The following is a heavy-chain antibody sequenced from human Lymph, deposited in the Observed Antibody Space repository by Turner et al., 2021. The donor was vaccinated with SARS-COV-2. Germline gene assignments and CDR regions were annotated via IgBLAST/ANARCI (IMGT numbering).Heavy chain of an antibody. J-gene: IGHJ4*02. CDR3: ARHSGGRLDY. V-gene: IGHV3-33*01. CDR1: GFTFSSYG. Sequence: QVQLVESGGGVVQPGRSLRLSCSASGFTFSSYGMHWVRQAKGKGLAWVAVVWYDGRNKFYADSVKSRFTISRDNSKNTRYLQMNSLRAEDTAVYYCARHSGGRLDYWGQGTLVTVSS. CDR2: VWYDGRNK. D-gene: IGHD1-26*01.